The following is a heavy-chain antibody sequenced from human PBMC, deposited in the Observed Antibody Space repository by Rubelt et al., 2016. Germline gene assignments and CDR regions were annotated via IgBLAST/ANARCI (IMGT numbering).Heavy chain of an antibody. CDR1: GGSFSGYY. Sequence: QVQLQQWGAGLLKPSETLSLTCAVYGGSFSGYYWSWIRQPPGKGLEWIGYIYYSGSTNYNPSLKSRGIISVATSKNQFSLKLSSVIAADTAVYYCARHPRSWSLGYWGQGTLVTVSS. D-gene: IGHD3-10*01. CDR3: ARHPRSWSLGY. J-gene: IGHJ4*02. V-gene: IGHV4-34*11. CDR2: IYYSGST.